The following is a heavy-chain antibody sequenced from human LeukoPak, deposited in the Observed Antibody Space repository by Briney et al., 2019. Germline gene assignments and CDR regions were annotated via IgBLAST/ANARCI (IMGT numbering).Heavy chain of an antibody. CDR2: ISGSGGST. V-gene: IGHV3-23*01. D-gene: IGHD2-2*01. Sequence: PGGSLRLSCAASGFTFSSYAMSWVRQAPGKGLEWVSAISGSGGSTYYADSVKGRFTISRDNSKNSLYLQMNSLRAEDTALYYCAKDMAPWYYARGYGMDVWGQGTTVTVSS. CDR3: AKDMAPWYYARGYGMDV. CDR1: GFTFSSYA. J-gene: IGHJ6*02.